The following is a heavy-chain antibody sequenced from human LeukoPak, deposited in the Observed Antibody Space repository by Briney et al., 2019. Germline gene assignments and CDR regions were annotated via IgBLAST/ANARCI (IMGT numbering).Heavy chain of an antibody. J-gene: IGHJ3*02. V-gene: IGHV3-33*01. CDR1: GFTFSSYG. D-gene: IGHD3-22*01. CDR3: AREERDSSGAVRAFDI. CDR2: IWYDGSNK. Sequence: GGSLRLSCAASGFTFSSYGMHWVRQAPGKGLEWVAVIWYDGSNKYYADSVEGRFTISRDDSKNTLLLQMNSLRVGDTAVFYCAREERDSSGAVRAFDIWGQGTMVTVSS.